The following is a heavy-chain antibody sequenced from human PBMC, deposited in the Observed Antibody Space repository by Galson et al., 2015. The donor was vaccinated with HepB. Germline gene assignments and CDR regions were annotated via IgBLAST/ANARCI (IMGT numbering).Heavy chain of an antibody. D-gene: IGHD4-11*01. CDR1: GYTFTGYY. CDR2: INPNSGGT. Sequence: SVKVSCKASGYTFTGYYMHWVRQAPGQGLEWMGWINPNSGGTNYAQKFQGRVTMTRDTSISTAYMELSRLRSDDTAVYYCARPTVTRTDPYGYWGQGTLVTVSS. J-gene: IGHJ4*02. CDR3: ARPTVTRTDPYGY. V-gene: IGHV1-2*02.